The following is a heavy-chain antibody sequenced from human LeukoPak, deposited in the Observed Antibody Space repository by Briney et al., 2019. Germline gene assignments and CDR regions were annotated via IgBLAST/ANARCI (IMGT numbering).Heavy chain of an antibody. CDR3: ARFSRITCGDWGDAFDL. D-gene: IGHD2-21*02. CDR1: GGSFSDYF. V-gene: IGHV4-34*01. J-gene: IGHJ3*01. CDR2: IDDGGNT. Sequence: PSETLSLMCSVYGGSFSDYFWSWIRQPPGKGLEWIGEIDDGGNTNYNPSLMSRVIVSMEKSKKQFSLVMRSVTAADTAVYYCARFSRITCGDWGDAFDLWGQGTTVIVSS.